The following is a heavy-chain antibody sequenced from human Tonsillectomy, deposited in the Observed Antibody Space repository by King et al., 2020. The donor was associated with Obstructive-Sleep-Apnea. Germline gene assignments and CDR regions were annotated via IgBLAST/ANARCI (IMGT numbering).Heavy chain of an antibody. J-gene: IGHJ6*02. CDR3: AKVGVQLDGFIYYYGLDV. CDR1: GFTFSSYA. V-gene: IGHV3-23*04. D-gene: IGHD1-1*01. CDR2: LTGSGDTT. Sequence: GQLVQSGGDLVQPGGSLRVSCAASGFTFSSYAMSWVRQAPGKGLEWVSSLTGSGDTTYDADSVKGRFTISRDNSKNTLYLQMNSLRAEDTAVYYCAKVGVQLDGFIYYYGLDVWGQGTTVTVSS.